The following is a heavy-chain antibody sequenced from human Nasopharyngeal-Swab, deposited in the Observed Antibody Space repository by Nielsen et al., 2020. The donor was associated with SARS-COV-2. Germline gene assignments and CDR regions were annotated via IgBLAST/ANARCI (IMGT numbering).Heavy chain of an antibody. V-gene: IGHV4-59*01. Sequence: RQAPGKGLEWIEYIYYSGSTNYNPSLKSRVTISVDTSKNQFSLKLSSVTAADTAVYYCARERRDGYNSVCYFDYWGQGTLVTVSS. CDR2: IYYSGST. CDR3: ARERRDGYNSVCYFDY. D-gene: IGHD5-24*01. J-gene: IGHJ4*02.